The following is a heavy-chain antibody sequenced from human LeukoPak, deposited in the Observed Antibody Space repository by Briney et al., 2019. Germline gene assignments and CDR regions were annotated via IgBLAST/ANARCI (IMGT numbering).Heavy chain of an antibody. Sequence: ASVKVSCKASGYTFTGYYMHWVRQAPGQGLEWMGWIIPNSGGTSYAQKFQGRVTMTRDTSISTTYLDLSRMSSDDTAVYYCASECSSWRIDYWGQGTLVSVSS. CDR3: ASECSSWRIDY. J-gene: IGHJ4*02. CDR1: GYTFTGYY. V-gene: IGHV1-2*02. CDR2: IIPNSGGT. D-gene: IGHD6-13*01.